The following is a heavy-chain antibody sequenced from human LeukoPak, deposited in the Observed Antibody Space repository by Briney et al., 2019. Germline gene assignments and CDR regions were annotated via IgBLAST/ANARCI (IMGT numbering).Heavy chain of an antibody. CDR2: LYSGSDT. J-gene: IGHJ2*01. CDR3: ARVGDHFHWYLDL. Sequence: TGGSLRLSCAASGFSVSLNYMNWVRQAPGKGLECVSILYSGSDTYYADSVKGRFNISRDSSKNMLFLHMNSLRAEDTAVYYCARVGDHFHWYLDLWGRGTLVTVSS. V-gene: IGHV3-53*01. CDR1: GFSVSLNY. D-gene: IGHD3-3*02.